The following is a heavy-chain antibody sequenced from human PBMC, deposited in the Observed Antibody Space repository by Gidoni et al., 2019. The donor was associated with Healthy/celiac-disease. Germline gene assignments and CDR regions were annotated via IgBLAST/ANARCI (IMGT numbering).Heavy chain of an antibody. CDR2: INHSGST. J-gene: IGHJ3*02. V-gene: IGHV4-34*01. Sequence: QVQLQQWGAGLLKPSETLSLPCAVYGGSFRGSYWSWIRQPPGKGLEWIGEINHSGSTNYNPSLKSRVTISVDTSKNQFSLKLSSVTAADTAVYYCARASKRGYSYGYLPRDAFDIWGQGTMVTVSS. D-gene: IGHD5-18*01. CDR3: ARASKRGYSYGYLPRDAFDI. CDR1: GGSFRGSY.